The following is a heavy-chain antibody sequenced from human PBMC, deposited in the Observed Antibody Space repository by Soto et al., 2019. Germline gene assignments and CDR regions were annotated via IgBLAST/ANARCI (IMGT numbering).Heavy chain of an antibody. CDR2: INPSGGST. Sequence: ASVKVSCKASGYTFTSYYMHWVRQAPGQGLEWMGIINPSGGSTSYAQKFQGRVTMTRDTSTSTVYMELSSLRSEDTAVYYCARAPNYDILTGKASFDIWGQGTVVTVSS. CDR1: GYTFTSYY. CDR3: ARAPNYDILTGKASFDI. V-gene: IGHV1-46*01. J-gene: IGHJ3*02. D-gene: IGHD3-9*01.